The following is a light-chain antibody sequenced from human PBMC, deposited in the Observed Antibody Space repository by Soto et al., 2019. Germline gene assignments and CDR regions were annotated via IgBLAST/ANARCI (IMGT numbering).Light chain of an antibody. Sequence: QSALTQPASVSGSPGQSITISCTGTSSDVGGYNYVSWYQQHPDKAPELMIYEVSNRPSGVSNRFSGSKSGNTASLTISGLQAEDEADYYCTSYTTSSTHWVFGGGTKVTVL. J-gene: IGLJ3*02. CDR1: SSDVGGYNY. CDR3: TSYTTSSTHWV. CDR2: EVS. V-gene: IGLV2-14*01.